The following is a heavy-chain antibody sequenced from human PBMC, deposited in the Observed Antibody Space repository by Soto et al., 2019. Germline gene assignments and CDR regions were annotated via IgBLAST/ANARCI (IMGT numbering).Heavy chain of an antibody. D-gene: IGHD6-19*01. V-gene: IGHV1-69*13. CDR3: ARVYSSGWYANLRY. Sequence: ASVKVSCKASGGTFSSYAISWVRQAPGQGLEWMGGIIPIFGTANYAQKFQGRVTITADESTSTAYMELSSLRSEDTAVYYCARVYSSGWYANLRYWGQGTLVTVSS. CDR2: IIPIFGTA. CDR1: GGTFSSYA. J-gene: IGHJ4*02.